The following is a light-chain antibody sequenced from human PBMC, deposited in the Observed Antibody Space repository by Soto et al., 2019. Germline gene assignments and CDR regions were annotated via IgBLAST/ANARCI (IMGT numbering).Light chain of an antibody. CDR2: DVS. V-gene: IGLV2-11*01. J-gene: IGLJ3*02. Sequence: QSVLTQPRSVSGSPGQSVTISCTGTSSDVGGYNYVSWYQQHPGKAPKLMISDVSKRPSGVPDRFSGSKSGNTASLTISGLQAEDEADYYCCSYAGIYTWVFGGGTKVTVL. CDR1: SSDVGGYNY. CDR3: CSYAGIYTWV.